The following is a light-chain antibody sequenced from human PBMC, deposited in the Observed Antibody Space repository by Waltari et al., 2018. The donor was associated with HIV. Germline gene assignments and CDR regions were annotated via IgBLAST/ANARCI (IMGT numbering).Light chain of an antibody. V-gene: IGLV3-27*01. CDR1: LLAKKY. Sequence: SYELTQPSSVSVSPGQTARITCSGDLLAKKYVRWFQQKPGQAPVLVMYKDSERPSGIPARFPGSSSGTTVSLTIGGAQVDDEADYYCYSAADNSGLFGGGTKLTVL. J-gene: IGLJ3*02. CDR3: YSAADNSGL. CDR2: KDS.